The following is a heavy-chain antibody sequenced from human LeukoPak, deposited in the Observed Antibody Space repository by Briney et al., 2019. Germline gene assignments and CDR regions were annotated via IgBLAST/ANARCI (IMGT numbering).Heavy chain of an antibody. CDR3: ATTRQQLAPTYYYYYGMDV. V-gene: IGHV5-51*01. Sequence: GESLKISCKGSGYSFTRYWIGWVRQMPGKGLEWMGIIYPGDSDTRYSPSFQGQVTISADKSISTAYLQWSSLKASDTAMYYCATTRQQLAPTYYYYYGMDVWGQGTTVTVSS. J-gene: IGHJ6*02. CDR1: GYSFTRYW. CDR2: IYPGDSDT. D-gene: IGHD6-13*01.